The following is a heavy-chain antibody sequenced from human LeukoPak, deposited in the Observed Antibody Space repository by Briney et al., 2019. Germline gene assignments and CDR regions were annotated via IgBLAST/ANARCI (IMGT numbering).Heavy chain of an antibody. CDR2: IYPGDSDT. CDR3: ARQYYYDSSGYPLDY. CDR1: GYRFTSYW. Sequence: GVSLKISCKGSGYRFTSYWIGWVRQMPGKGLEWMGFIYPGDSDTRYSPSFQGQVTISADKSISTAYLQWSSLKASDTAMYYCARQYYYDSSGYPLDYWGQGTLVTVSS. J-gene: IGHJ4*02. V-gene: IGHV5-51*01. D-gene: IGHD3-22*01.